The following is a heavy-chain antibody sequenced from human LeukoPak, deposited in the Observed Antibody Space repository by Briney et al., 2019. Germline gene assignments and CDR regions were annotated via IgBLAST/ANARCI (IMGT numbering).Heavy chain of an antibody. CDR2: IKQDVSEK. D-gene: IGHD4-23*01. CDR1: GFTFSSYW. CDR3: ARDHYRGHSDY. V-gene: IGHV3-7*01. J-gene: IGHJ4*02. Sequence: GGSLRLSCAASGFTFSSYWMSCVREAPGKGLEWVANIKQDVSEKYYVDSVKVRFTISRDNAKNTLYLQMNSLRADHTAVYYCARDHYRGHSDYWGQGTLVTVSS.